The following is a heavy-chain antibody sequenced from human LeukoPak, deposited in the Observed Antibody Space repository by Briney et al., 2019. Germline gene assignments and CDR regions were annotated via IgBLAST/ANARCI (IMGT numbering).Heavy chain of an antibody. Sequence: SETLSLTCAVSGGSISSVNWWSWVRQPPGKGLEWIGDIYHSGSTDYNPSLKSRLTISVDKSKNQFSLKLSSVTAADTAVYYCASSGGTAMVTNYWGQGTLVTVSS. V-gene: IGHV4-4*02. CDR2: IYHSGST. CDR3: ASSGGTAMVTNY. CDR1: GGSISSVNW. J-gene: IGHJ4*02. D-gene: IGHD5-18*01.